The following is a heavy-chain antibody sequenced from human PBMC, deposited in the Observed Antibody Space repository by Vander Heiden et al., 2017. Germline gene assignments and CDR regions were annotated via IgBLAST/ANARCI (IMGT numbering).Heavy chain of an antibody. D-gene: IGHD3-10*01. J-gene: IGHJ3*01. CDR3: ATDGHYNTRVGSSGCGDNEAFDF. CDR1: GFTFSSYA. V-gene: IGHV3-23*01. CDR2: ISGSGGST. Sequence: EVQLLESGGGLVQPGGSLRLSCAASGFTFSSYAMSWVRQAPGKGLEWVSAISGSGGSTYYEDSVKGTFTSARVNAKNTLYLQMNSLIAEDTALYYCATDGHYNTRVGSSGCGDNEAFDFWGQGTLVTVSS.